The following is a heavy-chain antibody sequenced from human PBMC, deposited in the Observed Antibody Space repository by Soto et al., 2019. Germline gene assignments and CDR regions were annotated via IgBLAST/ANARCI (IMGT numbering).Heavy chain of an antibody. CDR3: TKPLMVRGVTPYWYFDL. CDR1: GFTFGDYA. V-gene: IGHV3-49*03. D-gene: IGHD3-10*01. J-gene: IGHJ2*01. Sequence: EVQLVESGGGLVQPGRSLRLSCTASGFTFGDYAMSWFRQAPGKGLEWVGFIRSKAYGGTTEYAASVKGRFTISRDDSKSIAYLQMNSLKTEDTAVYYCTKPLMVRGVTPYWYFDLWGRGTLVTVSS. CDR2: IRSKAYGGTT.